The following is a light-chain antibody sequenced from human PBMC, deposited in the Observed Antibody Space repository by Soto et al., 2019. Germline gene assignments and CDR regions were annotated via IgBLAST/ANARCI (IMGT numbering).Light chain of an antibody. Sequence: QSVLTQPPSVSAAPGQKVTISCSGSSSNIGNNYVSWYQQLPGTAPKLLIYDNNKRPSRIPDRFSGSKSGTSATLGITGLQTGDEADYYCGTWDSSLSAEVFGTGTKLTVL. CDR1: SSNIGNNY. J-gene: IGLJ1*01. V-gene: IGLV1-51*01. CDR3: GTWDSSLSAEV. CDR2: DNN.